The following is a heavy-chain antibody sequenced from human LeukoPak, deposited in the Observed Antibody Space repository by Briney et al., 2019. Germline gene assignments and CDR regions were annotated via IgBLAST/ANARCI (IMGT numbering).Heavy chain of an antibody. CDR2: IYYSGST. Sequence: NPSETLSLTCTVSGSSISNYYWGWIRQAPGKGLEWIGSIYYSGSTYYNPSLKSRVTISVDTSKNQFSLKLSSVTAADTAVYYCARRAVLLWFGELFPDAFDIWDQGTMVTVSS. D-gene: IGHD3-10*01. J-gene: IGHJ3*02. CDR1: GSSISNYY. V-gene: IGHV4-39*01. CDR3: ARRAVLLWFGELFPDAFDI.